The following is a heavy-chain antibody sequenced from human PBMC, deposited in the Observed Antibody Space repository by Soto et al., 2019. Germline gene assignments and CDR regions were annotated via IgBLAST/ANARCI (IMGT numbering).Heavy chain of an antibody. CDR2: IIPIFGTA. V-gene: IGHV1-69*01. D-gene: IGHD1-26*01. CDR3: ARDGGRHSGGMDS. Sequence: QVQLVKSGAEVKKPGSSGTVSGKASGGPFSSYSINWLRQAPGQGLEWMGEIIPIFGTANYAQKFQGRVKITADESTSTAYMELSSLRSEDTAVYYCARDGGRHSGGMDSWGQGTLVTVSS. J-gene: IGHJ4*02. CDR1: GGPFSSYS.